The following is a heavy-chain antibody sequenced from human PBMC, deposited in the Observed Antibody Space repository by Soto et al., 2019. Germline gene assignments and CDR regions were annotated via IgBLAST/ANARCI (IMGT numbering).Heavy chain of an antibody. Sequence: SETLSLTCTFSGDSISSSKYYWGWIRQPPGKGLEWIGSIYYSGSPYYNSSLRSRVTISVDTSKNHFSLKLTSMTAADTAVYYCAHSRCGGDCLQSYPSHYYYGMDVWGQGTTVTVS. CDR2: IYYSGSP. J-gene: IGHJ6*02. CDR1: GDSISSSKYY. V-gene: IGHV4-39*02. D-gene: IGHD2-21*02. CDR3: AHSRCGGDCLQSYPSHYYYGMDV.